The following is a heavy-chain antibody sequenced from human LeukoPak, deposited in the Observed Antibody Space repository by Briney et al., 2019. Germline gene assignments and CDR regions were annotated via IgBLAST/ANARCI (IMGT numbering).Heavy chain of an antibody. Sequence: PSETLSLTCAVSGGSISSSNWWSWVRQPPGKGLEWVGEIYHSGSTNYNPSLKSRVTISVDKSKNQFSLKLSSVTAADTAVYYCARNRYCSSTSCYTGWFDPWGQGTLVTVSS. CDR3: ARNRYCSSTSCYTGWFDP. V-gene: IGHV4-4*02. CDR2: IYHSGST. J-gene: IGHJ5*02. D-gene: IGHD2-2*02. CDR1: GGSISSSNW.